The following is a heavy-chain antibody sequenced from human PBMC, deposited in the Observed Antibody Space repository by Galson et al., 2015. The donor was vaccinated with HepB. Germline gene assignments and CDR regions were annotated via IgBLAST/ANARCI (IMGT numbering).Heavy chain of an antibody. J-gene: IGHJ4*02. D-gene: IGHD5-12*01. CDR1: GFTFSSYA. CDR3: AKDVRDSGYYYFDY. Sequence: SLRLSCAASGFTFSSYAMSWVRQAPGKGLEWVSALGGSNGRTYYSDSVKGRFTISRDNSKNTLFLQMNSLRAEDTAVYYCAKDVRDSGYYYFDYWGQGTLVTVSS. V-gene: IGHV3-23*01. CDR2: LGGSNGRT.